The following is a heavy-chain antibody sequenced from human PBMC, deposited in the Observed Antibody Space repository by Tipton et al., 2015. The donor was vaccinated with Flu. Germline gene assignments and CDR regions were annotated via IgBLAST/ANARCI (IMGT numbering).Heavy chain of an antibody. D-gene: IGHD2-21*01. CDR1: GGSISSGY. J-gene: IGHJ5*02. Sequence: LRLSCTVSGGSISSGYWSWIRQPAGKGLEWIGRIYTSGRTDYNPSLKSRVTMSFVTSKNQFSLKLSSVIAADTAVYYCAKGGGGGVPFDPWGQGTLVTVSS. V-gene: IGHV4-4*07. CDR2: IYTSGRT. CDR3: AKGGGGGVPFDP.